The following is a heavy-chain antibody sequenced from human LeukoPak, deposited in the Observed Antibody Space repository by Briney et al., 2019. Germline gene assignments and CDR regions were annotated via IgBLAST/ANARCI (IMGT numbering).Heavy chain of an antibody. J-gene: IGHJ4*02. D-gene: IGHD3-16*02. CDR3: ATYVLETYRFSG. V-gene: IGHV3-23*01. CDR2: IGSTGEST. CDR1: GFSFSSRA. Sequence: GGSLRLSCAASGFSFSSRALSWVRQAPGKGLEWVSTIGSTGESTFYADSVKGRFTISRDNSKDTLYLQLNSLRAEDTAIYYCATYVLETYRFSGWGQGTLVTVSS.